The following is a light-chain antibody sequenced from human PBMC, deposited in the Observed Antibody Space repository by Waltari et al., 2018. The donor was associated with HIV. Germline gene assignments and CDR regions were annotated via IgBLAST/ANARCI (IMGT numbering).Light chain of an antibody. CDR2: KAS. Sequence: DIQMTQSPSTLSASVGDRVTITCRASQSFSNSLAWYQQKPGKAPKLLIYKASSLESGVPSRFSGSGSGTEFTLTISSLQPDDFATYYCQQYNSYVTFGPGTKVDIK. V-gene: IGKV1-5*03. J-gene: IGKJ3*01. CDR3: QQYNSYVT. CDR1: QSFSNS.